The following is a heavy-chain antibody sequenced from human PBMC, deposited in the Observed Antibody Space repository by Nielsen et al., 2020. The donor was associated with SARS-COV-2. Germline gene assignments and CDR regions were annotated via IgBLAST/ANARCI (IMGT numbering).Heavy chain of an antibody. V-gene: IGHV4-59*12. J-gene: IGHJ4*02. D-gene: IGHD6-13*01. CDR3: ARCIDTIAAAGPDY. Sequence: SETLSLTCTVSGGSISSYYWSWIRQPPGKGLEWIGYIYYSGSTNYNPSLKSRVTISVDTSKDQFSLKLSSVTAADTAVYYCARCIDTIAAAGPDYWGQGTLVTVSS. CDR2: IYYSGST. CDR1: GGSISSYY.